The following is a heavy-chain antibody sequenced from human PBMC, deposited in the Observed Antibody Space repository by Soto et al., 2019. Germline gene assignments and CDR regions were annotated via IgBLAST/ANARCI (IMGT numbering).Heavy chain of an antibody. J-gene: IGHJ5*02. V-gene: IGHV3-23*01. D-gene: IGHD6-13*01. Sequence: EAQLLESGGGLVQPGGSLRLSCAGSGFAFSNFAMSWVRQAPGKGLEWVSAIGSGSRGTHYAESVEDRFTISRDDSKNTLYLQLTSLTAADTAVYYCAAPRAAVPHTRYFDPWGQGTPVTVSP. CDR1: GFAFSNFA. CDR3: AAPRAAVPHTRYFDP. CDR2: IGSGSRGT.